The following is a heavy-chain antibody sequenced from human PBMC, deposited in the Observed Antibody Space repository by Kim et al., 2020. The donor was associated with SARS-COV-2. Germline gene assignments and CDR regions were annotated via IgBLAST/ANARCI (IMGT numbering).Heavy chain of an antibody. V-gene: IGHV3-74*01. CDR2: RNSAGGGT. D-gene: IGHD3-16*01. CDR3: AKGGLPGALAY. CDR1: GVTCGAYW. J-gene: IGHJ4*02. Sequence: GGSLRLSCAASGVTCGAYWMQWVRQAPGKGLVWVSQRNSAGGGTGYADSVQGRFPLSGDNAKNTLYLQMNRLSAEDTAMYYCAKGGLPGALAYWGQGTLVAVSS.